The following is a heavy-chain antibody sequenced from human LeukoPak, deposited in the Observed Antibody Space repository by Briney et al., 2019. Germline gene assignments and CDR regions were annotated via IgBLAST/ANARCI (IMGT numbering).Heavy chain of an antibody. D-gene: IGHD6-19*01. CDR3: ATPGVWYSSGWFPLDY. V-gene: IGHV3-23*01. Sequence: GGSPRLSCAASGFTFSSYAMSWVRQAPGKGLEWVSAISGSGGSTYYADSVKGRFTISRDNSKNTLYLQMNSLRAEDTAVYYCATPGVWYSSGWFPLDYWGQGTLVTVSS. CDR2: ISGSGGST. J-gene: IGHJ4*02. CDR1: GFTFSSYA.